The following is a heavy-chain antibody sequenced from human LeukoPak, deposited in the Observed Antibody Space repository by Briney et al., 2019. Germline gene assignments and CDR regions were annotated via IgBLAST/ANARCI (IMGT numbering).Heavy chain of an antibody. V-gene: IGHV3-20*04. D-gene: IGHD1-1*01. Sequence: GGSLRLSCAASGFAFDDYAMTWVRQVPGKGLEGVSSMGWWGGNTGAAESVKGRFTISRDSAKNSLYLQMISLRAEDTALYYCARVIRDWNGGHYNYYYYMDVWGKGTTVTVSS. CDR3: ARVIRDWNGGHYNYYYYMDV. CDR1: GFAFDDYA. CDR2: MGWWGGNT. J-gene: IGHJ6*03.